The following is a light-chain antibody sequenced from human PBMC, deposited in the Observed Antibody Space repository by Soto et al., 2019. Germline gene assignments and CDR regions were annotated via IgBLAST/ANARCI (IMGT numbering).Light chain of an antibody. CDR3: QQYNNWPVT. CDR1: QFVSNS. CDR2: GAS. Sequence: EIVMTQSPATLSVSPGERVTLSCRASQFVSNSLAWYQQRPGQPPRLLIYGASTRATGIAARFSGSGSGTEFTLTISGLQSEDFATYYCQQYNNWPVTFGGGTKVDIK. V-gene: IGKV3D-15*01. J-gene: IGKJ4*01.